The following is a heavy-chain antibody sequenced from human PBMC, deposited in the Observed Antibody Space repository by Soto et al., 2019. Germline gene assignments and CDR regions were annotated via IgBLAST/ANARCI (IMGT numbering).Heavy chain of an antibody. J-gene: IGHJ4*02. Sequence: VQLLESGGGLVQPGGSLRLSCAASGFTFSSYAMSWVRQAPGKGLEWVSAISGSGGSTYYADSVKGRFTISRDNSKNTLYLQMNSLRAEDTAVYYCAKAIAAAGPEINYFDYWGQGTLVTVSS. CDR1: GFTFSSYA. CDR2: ISGSGGST. D-gene: IGHD6-13*01. CDR3: AKAIAAAGPEINYFDY. V-gene: IGHV3-23*01.